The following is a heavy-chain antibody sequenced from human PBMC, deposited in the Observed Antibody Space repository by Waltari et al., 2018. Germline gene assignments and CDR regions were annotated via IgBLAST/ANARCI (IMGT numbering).Heavy chain of an antibody. V-gene: IGHV1-2*02. CDR1: FRDYY. CDR2: INPNSEST. Sequence: FRDYYMHWVRQAPGQGLEWMGWINPNSESTKYAQKFQGRVTLTRDTSINTVYMELSSLRSDDTALYYCARDGSFDFWGQGTLVTVSS. J-gene: IGHJ4*02. CDR3: ARDGSFDF.